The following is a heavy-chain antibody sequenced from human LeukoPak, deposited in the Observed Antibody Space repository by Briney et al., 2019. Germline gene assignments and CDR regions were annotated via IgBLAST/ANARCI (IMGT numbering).Heavy chain of an antibody. J-gene: IGHJ4*02. CDR2: ISKDGSDK. Sequence: HPGGSLRLSCAASGFTFSDYVMHWVRQAPGKGLEWVAVISKDGSDKYYPGSVRGRFTISRDNSKNTIYLQMDSLRAEDTAIYYCARDYWWNYDYWGQGTLVTVSS. CDR1: GFTFSDYV. CDR3: ARDYWWNYDY. V-gene: IGHV3-30-3*01. D-gene: IGHD1-7*01.